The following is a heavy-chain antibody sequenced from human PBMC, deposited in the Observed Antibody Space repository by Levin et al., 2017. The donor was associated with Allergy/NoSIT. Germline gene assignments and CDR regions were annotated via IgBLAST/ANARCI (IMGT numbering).Heavy chain of an antibody. J-gene: IGHJ5*02. CDR2: ISSSSSYI. CDR1: GFTFSSYS. V-gene: IGHV3-21*01. D-gene: IGHD6-19*01. CDR3: ARDFRYSSGWVDP. Sequence: GGSLRLSCAASGFTFSSYSMNWVRQAPGKGLEWVSSISSSSSYIYYADSVKGRFTISRDNAKNSLYLQMNSLRAEDTAVYYCARDFRYSSGWVDPWGQGTLVTVSS.